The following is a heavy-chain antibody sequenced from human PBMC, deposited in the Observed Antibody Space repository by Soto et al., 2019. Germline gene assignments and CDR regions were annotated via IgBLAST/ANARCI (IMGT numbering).Heavy chain of an antibody. Sequence: GGSLRLSCAASGFTFSNYWMSWVRQAPGKGLEWVANIKEDGSERYFVDSVKGRFTISRDNAKNSLYLQISSLRAEDTAVFYCARESCLRSSYYYYYMDFWGKGTTVTVSS. V-gene: IGHV3-7*01. J-gene: IGHJ6*03. CDR2: IKEDGSER. CDR1: GFTFSNYW. D-gene: IGHD3-3*01. CDR3: ARESCLRSSYYYYYMDF.